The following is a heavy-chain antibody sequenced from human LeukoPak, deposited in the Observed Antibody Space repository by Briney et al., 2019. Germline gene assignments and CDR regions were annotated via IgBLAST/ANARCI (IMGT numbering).Heavy chain of an antibody. CDR3: ARIPGGNDSEFDP. J-gene: IGHJ5*02. CDR1: GYSFTSYW. CDR2: IHPGDSDT. Sequence: GESLKISCKGSGYSFTSYWIGWVRQMPGKGQEWMGIIHPGDSDTRYSPSFQGQVTISADKSISTAYLQWSSLKASDTAMYYCARIPGGNDSEFDPWGQGSLVTVSS. V-gene: IGHV5-51*01. D-gene: IGHD3-16*01.